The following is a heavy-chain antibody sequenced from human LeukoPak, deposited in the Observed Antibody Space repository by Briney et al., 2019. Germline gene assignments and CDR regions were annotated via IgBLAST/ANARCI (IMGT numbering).Heavy chain of an antibody. CDR3: ARIEMATIKDAFDI. Sequence: GALVKVSCKASGYTFTSYGISWVRQAPGQGLGWMGWISAYNGNTNYAQKLQGRVTITADESTSTAYMELSSLRSEDTAVYYCARIEMATIKDAFDIWGQGTMVTVSS. CDR2: ISAYNGNT. J-gene: IGHJ3*02. D-gene: IGHD5-24*01. CDR1: GYTFTSYG. V-gene: IGHV1-18*01.